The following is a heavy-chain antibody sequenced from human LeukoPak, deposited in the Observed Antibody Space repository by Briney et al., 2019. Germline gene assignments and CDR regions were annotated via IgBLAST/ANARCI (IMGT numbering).Heavy chain of an antibody. CDR3: ARDSLYYDFGSGYYTGDAFDI. Sequence: PSETLSLTCTVSGGSISSYYWSWIRQPAGKGLEWIGRIYTSGSTNYNPSLKSRVTMSVDTSKNQFSLKLSSVTAADTAVYYCARDSLYYDFGSGYYTGDAFDIWGQGTMVTVSS. CDR2: IYTSGST. J-gene: IGHJ3*02. CDR1: GGSISSYY. V-gene: IGHV4-4*07. D-gene: IGHD3-3*01.